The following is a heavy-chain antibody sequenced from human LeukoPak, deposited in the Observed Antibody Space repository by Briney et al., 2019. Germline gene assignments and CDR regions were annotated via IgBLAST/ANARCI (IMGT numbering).Heavy chain of an antibody. V-gene: IGHV3-74*01. Sequence: PGGSLRLSCAASGFTFSSYWMHWVRQAPGKGLVWVSGINNDGSSTNYADSVKGRFTISRDNAKNTLYLQMNSLRAEDTAVYYCASFYDTEGASDIWGQGTMVTVSS. CDR3: ASFYDTEGASDI. J-gene: IGHJ3*02. CDR1: GFTFSSYW. CDR2: INNDGSST. D-gene: IGHD3-9*01.